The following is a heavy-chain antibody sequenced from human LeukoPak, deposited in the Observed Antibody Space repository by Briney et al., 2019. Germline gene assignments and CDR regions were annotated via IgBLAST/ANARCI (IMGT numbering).Heavy chain of an antibody. CDR2: IKQDGSEK. D-gene: IGHD5-18*01. Sequence: GGSLRLSCAASGFTFSSYWMSWVRQAPGKGLEWVANIKQDGSEKNYVDSVKGRFTISRDKAKNSLYLQMNCLRAEDTAVYYCARDAGGYGFYGDYWGQGTLVTVSS. CDR1: GFTFSSYW. CDR3: ARDAGGYGFYGDY. J-gene: IGHJ4*02. V-gene: IGHV3-7*01.